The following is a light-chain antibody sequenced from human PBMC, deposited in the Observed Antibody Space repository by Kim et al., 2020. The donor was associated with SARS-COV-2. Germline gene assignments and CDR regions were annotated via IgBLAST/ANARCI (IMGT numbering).Light chain of an antibody. V-gene: IGLV3-1*01. CDR1: NLGDRY. J-gene: IGLJ2*01. CDR2: QDN. Sequence: SYELTQPPSVFVSPGQTASITCSGDNLGDRYTCWYQQRPGQSPILVIYQDNKRPSGVPVRFAGSNSGNTATLTISGTQSMDEADYYCQAWDNYTMIFGGG. CDR3: QAWDNYTMI.